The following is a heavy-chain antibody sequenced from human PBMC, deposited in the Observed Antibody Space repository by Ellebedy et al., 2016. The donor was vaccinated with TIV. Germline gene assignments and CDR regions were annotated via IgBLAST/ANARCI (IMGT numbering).Heavy chain of an antibody. CDR1: GYTFTGYY. CDR3: ARALVRGGICCYYYGMDV. D-gene: IGHD2-15*01. J-gene: IGHJ6*02. Sequence: ASVKVSCXASGYTFTGYYMHWVRQAPGQGLEWMGWINPNSGGTNYAQKFQGRVTMTRDTSISTAYMELSSLRSEDTAVYYCARALVRGGICCYYYGMDVWGQGTTVTVSS. CDR2: INPNSGGT. V-gene: IGHV1-2*02.